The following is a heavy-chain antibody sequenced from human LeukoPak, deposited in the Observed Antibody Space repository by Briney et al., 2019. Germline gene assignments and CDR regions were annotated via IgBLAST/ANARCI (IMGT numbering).Heavy chain of an antibody. D-gene: IGHD3-16*01. J-gene: IGHJ4*02. CDR2: INPDSGFT. V-gene: IGHV1-2*02. CDR3: VPTSEAYTSAWHF. CDR1: GYTFIDDY. Sequence: PGASVKVSCKASGYTFIDDYMHWVRQAPGQGLEWMGWINPDSGFTNYAQKFKGRVTMTRDTSISTAYMEVKRLTSDDTAMYYCVPTSEAYTSAWHFWGQGTLVTVSS.